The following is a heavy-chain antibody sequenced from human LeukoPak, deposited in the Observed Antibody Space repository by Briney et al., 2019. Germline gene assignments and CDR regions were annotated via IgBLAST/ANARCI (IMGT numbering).Heavy chain of an antibody. J-gene: IGHJ4*02. CDR3: AKDIKELSSGCNY. D-gene: IGHD6-19*01. Sequence: GGSLRFSCAASGFTFSSYGVHWVRQAPGKGLEWVSGISWNSGSIGYADSVKGRFTISRDNAKNSLYLQMNSLRAEDTALYYCAKDIKELSSGCNYWGQGTLVTVSS. CDR1: GFTFSSYG. CDR2: ISWNSGSI. V-gene: IGHV3-9*01.